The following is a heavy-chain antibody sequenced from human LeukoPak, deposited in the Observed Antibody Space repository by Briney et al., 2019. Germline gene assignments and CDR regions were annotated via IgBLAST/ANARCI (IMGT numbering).Heavy chain of an antibody. V-gene: IGHV3-23*01. J-gene: IGHJ4*02. CDR1: GFTFSSYA. CDR2: ISTSGDNT. CDR3: AKGGPSRITMIVVVITAEYYFDY. D-gene: IGHD3-22*01. Sequence: GGSLRLSCAASGFTFSSYAMTWVRQAPGKGLEWVSAISTSGDNTYYADSVKGRFTISRDNSKNTLYLQMNSLRAEDTAVYYCAKGGPSRITMIVVVITAEYYFDYWGQGTLVTVSS.